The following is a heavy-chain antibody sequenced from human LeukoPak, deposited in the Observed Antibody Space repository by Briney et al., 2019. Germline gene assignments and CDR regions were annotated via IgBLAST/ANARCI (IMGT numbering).Heavy chain of an antibody. V-gene: IGHV1-69*06. CDR3: ARAAGFCSAGSCYSWFDP. Sequence: ASVKVSCKASGGTFNSYALSWVRQAPRQGLEWMGGIIPIFGTTNYAQKFQGRVTLTADKSTSTAYMELSSLRSEDTAVYYCARAAGFCSAGSCYSWFDPWGQGTLVTVSS. CDR1: GGTFNSYA. J-gene: IGHJ5*02. D-gene: IGHD2-15*01. CDR2: IIPIFGTT.